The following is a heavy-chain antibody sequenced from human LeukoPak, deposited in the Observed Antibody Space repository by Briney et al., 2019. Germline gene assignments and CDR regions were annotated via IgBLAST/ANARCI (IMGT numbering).Heavy chain of an antibody. CDR3: AKALVGYCSSTSCQAPLGY. J-gene: IGHJ4*02. CDR1: GFTFSSYG. Sequence: GGSLRLSCAASGFTFSSYGMHWVRQAPGKGLEWVAFIRYDGSNKYYADSVKGRFTISRDNSKNTLYLQMNSLRAEDTAVYYCAKALVGYCSSTSCQAPLGYWGQGTLVTVSS. V-gene: IGHV3-30*02. CDR2: IRYDGSNK. D-gene: IGHD2-2*01.